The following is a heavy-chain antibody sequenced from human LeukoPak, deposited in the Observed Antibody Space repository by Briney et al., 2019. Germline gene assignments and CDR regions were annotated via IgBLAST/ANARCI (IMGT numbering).Heavy chain of an antibody. V-gene: IGHV4-34*01. CDR3: ARGRPWFGVDY. CDR1: GGSFSGYY. D-gene: IGHD3-10*01. Sequence: MSSETLSLTCAVYGGSFSGYYWSWIRQPPGKGLEWIEEINHSGSTNYNPSLKSRVTISVDTSKNQFSLKLSSVTAADTAVYYCARGRPWFGVDYWGQGTLVTVSS. J-gene: IGHJ4*02. CDR2: INHSGST.